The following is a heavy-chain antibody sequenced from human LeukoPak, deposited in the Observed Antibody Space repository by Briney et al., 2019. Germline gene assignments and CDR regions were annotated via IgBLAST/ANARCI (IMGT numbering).Heavy chain of an antibody. J-gene: IGHJ6*02. CDR2: IHSAGNT. CDR1: GFTVSSNY. Sequence: GGSLRLSCAASGFTVSSNYMSWVRQAPGKGLEWISLIHSAGNTYDADSVKGRFTISRDNYKNTLYLQMNSLRAEDTAVYYCARERGTSMVNYGMDVWGQGTTVTVSS. D-gene: IGHD5-18*01. V-gene: IGHV3-66*01. CDR3: ARERGTSMVNYGMDV.